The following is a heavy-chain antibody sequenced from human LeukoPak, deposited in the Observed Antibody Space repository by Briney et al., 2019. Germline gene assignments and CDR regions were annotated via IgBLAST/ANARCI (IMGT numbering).Heavy chain of an antibody. D-gene: IGHD5-12*01. Sequence: PGRSLRLSCAASGFTFDDYAMHWVRQAPGKGLEWVSGISWNSGSIGYADSVKGRFTISRDNAKNSLYLQMNSLRAEDTALYYCAKSQRGYSGYDPPDVWGQGTTVTVSS. V-gene: IGHV3-9*01. CDR1: GFTFDDYA. J-gene: IGHJ6*02. CDR2: ISWNSGSI. CDR3: AKSQRGYSGYDPPDV.